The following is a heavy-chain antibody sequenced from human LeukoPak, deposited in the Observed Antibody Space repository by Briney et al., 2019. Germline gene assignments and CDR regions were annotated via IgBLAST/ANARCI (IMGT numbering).Heavy chain of an antibody. D-gene: IGHD4-17*01. CDR3: ARDLGGDYDY. V-gene: IGHV4-59*01. J-gene: IGHJ4*02. CDR1: GGSISSYY. CDR2: IYYSGST. Sequence: SETLSLTCTVSGGSISSYYWSWIRQPPGKGLEWIGYIYYSGSTNYNPSLKSRVTISVDTSKNQFSLKLGSVTAADTAVYYCARDLGGDYDYWGQGTLVTVSS.